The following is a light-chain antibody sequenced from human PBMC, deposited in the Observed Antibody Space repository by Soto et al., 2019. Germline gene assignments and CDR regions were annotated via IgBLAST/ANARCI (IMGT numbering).Light chain of an antibody. CDR3: QQRQYWPPIT. Sequence: TQSPSSFSASTGDRVTITCRASQSVSSYLAWYQQKPGQAPRLLIYDTSNRATGVPARFSGSGSGTDFTLTISSLEPEDCAIYYCQQRQYWPPITFGQGTRLEIK. CDR2: DTS. V-gene: IGKV3-11*01. J-gene: IGKJ5*01. CDR1: QSVSSY.